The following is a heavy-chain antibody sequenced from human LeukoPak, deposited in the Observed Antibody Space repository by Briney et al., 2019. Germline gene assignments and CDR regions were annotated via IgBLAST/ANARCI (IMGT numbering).Heavy chain of an antibody. CDR1: GGTFSSYA. Sequence: SSVKVSCKASGGTFSSYAIIWVRQAPGRGLDGMGGIIPIFGTANYAQKFQGRVTITTDESTSTAYMELSSLRSDDPAVYYCARGGRQLLSNWFDPWGQGTLVTVSS. J-gene: IGHJ5*02. CDR3: ARGGRQLLSNWFDP. CDR2: IIPIFGTA. D-gene: IGHD2-2*01. V-gene: IGHV1-69*05.